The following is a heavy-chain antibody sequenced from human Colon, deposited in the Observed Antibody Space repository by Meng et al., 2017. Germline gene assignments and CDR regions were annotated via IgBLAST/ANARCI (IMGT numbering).Heavy chain of an antibody. D-gene: IGHD6-19*01. Sequence: QGQRQESGPGLVKPSVTLSLTCGVSGVSVTSGQFWTWVRQPPGKGLEWIGEFHYTGPINYKPSLMSRVTISVDASRNQFSLRLTSVTAADTAVYYCAASSGWYRIDSWGQGTLVTVSS. V-gene: IGHV4-4*02. J-gene: IGHJ4*02. CDR1: GVSVTSGQF. CDR2: FHYTGPI. CDR3: AASSGWYRIDS.